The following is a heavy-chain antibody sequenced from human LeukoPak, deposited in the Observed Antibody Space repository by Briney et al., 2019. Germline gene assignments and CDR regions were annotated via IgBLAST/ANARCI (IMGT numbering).Heavy chain of an antibody. J-gene: IGHJ4*02. D-gene: IGHD1-26*01. Sequence: GGSLRLSCAASGFTFSDYYMSWIRQAPGKGLEWVSYISSSGNTIYYADSVKGRFTISRDNAKNSLYLQMNSLRAEDTAVYYCARDSLPWEPTYYFDYWGQGTLVTVSS. CDR3: ARDSLPWEPTYYFDY. CDR2: ISSSGNTI. V-gene: IGHV3-11*04. CDR1: GFTFSDYY.